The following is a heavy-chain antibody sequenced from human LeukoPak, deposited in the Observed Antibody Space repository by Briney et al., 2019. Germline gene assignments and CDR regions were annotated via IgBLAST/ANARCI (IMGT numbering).Heavy chain of an antibody. Sequence: SETLSLTCTVSGGPISSYYWSWIRPPAGKGLEWIGRIYTSGSTNYNPSLKSRVTISVDKSKNQFSLKLSSVTAADTAVYYCARVPYRLVFDPWGQGTLVTVSS. CDR3: ARVPYRLVFDP. D-gene: IGHD1-26*01. CDR1: GGPISSYY. J-gene: IGHJ5*02. V-gene: IGHV4-4*07. CDR2: IYTSGST.